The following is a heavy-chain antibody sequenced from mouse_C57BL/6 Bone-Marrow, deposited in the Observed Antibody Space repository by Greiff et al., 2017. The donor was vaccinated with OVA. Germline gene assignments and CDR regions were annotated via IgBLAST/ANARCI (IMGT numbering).Heavy chain of an antibody. CDR3: ARSKELNWYFDV. J-gene: IGHJ1*03. V-gene: IGHV1-50*01. CDR2: IDPSDSYT. Sequence: QVQLQQPGAELVKPGASVKLSCKASGYTFTSYWMQWVQQRPGQGLEWIGEIDPSDSYTTYTQKFKGKATLTVDTSSSTAYMQLRSLTSDDSAVYYSARSKELNWYFDVWGTGTTVTVSS. CDR1: GYTFTSYW.